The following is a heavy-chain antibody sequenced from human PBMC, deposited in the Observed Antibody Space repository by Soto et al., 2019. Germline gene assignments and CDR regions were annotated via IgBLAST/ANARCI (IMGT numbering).Heavy chain of an antibody. V-gene: IGHV3-7*03. CDR1: GFTFSSYW. CDR3: ARESHGPYYFDY. J-gene: IGHJ4*02. CDR2: IKQDGSEK. Sequence: EVQLVESGGGLVQPGGSLRLSCADSGFTFSSYWMSWVRQAPGKGLEWVANIKQDGSEKYYVDSVKGRFTISRDNAKNSLYLQMNSLRAEDTAVYYCARESHGPYYFDYWGQGTLVPVSS.